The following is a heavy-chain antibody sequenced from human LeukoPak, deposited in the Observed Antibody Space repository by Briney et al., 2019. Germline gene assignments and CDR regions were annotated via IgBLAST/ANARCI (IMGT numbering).Heavy chain of an antibody. CDR1: GGSFNGYY. CDR3: ASARWDY. Sequence: SETLSLTCAVYGGSFNGYYWSWIRQPPGKGLEWIGEIKHTGSTNYNPSLKSRVTISVDTSKIQFSLRLSSVTAADTAVYYCASARWDYWGQGTLVTVSS. J-gene: IGHJ4*02. CDR2: IKHTGST. V-gene: IGHV4-34*01. D-gene: IGHD5-24*01.